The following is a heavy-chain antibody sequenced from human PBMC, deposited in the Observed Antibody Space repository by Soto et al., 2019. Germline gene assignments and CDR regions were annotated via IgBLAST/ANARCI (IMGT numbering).Heavy chain of an antibody. J-gene: IGHJ4*02. CDR3: AAVEYYDAGYFDY. CDR2: IVVGSGNT. V-gene: IGHV1-58*01. CDR1: GFTFTSSA. D-gene: IGHD3-22*01. Sequence: QMQLVQSGPEVKKPGTSVKVSCKASGFTFTSSAVQWVRQARGQRLEWIGWIVVGSGNTNYAAKFQERVTITRSLSTSTAYMALSSLRYEDTAVYYCAAVEYYDAGYFDYWGQGTLVTVSS.